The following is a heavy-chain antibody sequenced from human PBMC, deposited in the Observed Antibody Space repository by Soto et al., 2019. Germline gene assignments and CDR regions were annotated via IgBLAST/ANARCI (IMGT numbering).Heavy chain of an antibody. D-gene: IGHD5-12*01. V-gene: IGHV3-64*01. CDR3: ARGGSDYDFDY. CDR1: GFTFSSYS. J-gene: IGHJ4*02. CDR2: INRNGGST. Sequence: GGSLRLSCAASGFTFSSYSMNWVRQAPGKGLEYVSTINRNGGSTYYANSVKGRFTISRDNSKNTLYLQMGSLRAEDMAVYYCARGGSDYDFDYWGQGTLVTVSS.